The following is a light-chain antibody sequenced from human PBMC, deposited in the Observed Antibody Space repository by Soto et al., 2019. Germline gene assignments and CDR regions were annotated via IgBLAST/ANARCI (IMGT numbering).Light chain of an antibody. CDR1: QSISSW. CDR2: KAS. CDR3: QQYNSYSYT. J-gene: IGKJ2*01. V-gene: IGKV1-5*03. Sequence: DILMTQSPSTLSASVGDRVTITCRASQSISSWLAWYQQKPGKAPKLLIYKASSLESGVPSRFSGSGSGTEFTLTISSLQPDDFATYDCQQYNSYSYTFGQGTKLEIK.